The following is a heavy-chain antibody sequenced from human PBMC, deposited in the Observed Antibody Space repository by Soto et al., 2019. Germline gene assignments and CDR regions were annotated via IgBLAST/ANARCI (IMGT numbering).Heavy chain of an antibody. Sequence: GESLKISCKGSGYSFTSYWIGWVRQMPGKGLEWMGIIYPGDSDTRYSPSFQGQVTISADKSISTAYLQWSSLKASDTAMYYCARHGPKYQLLPDFDYWGQGTLVTVSS. J-gene: IGHJ4*02. D-gene: IGHD2-2*01. CDR3: ARHGPKYQLLPDFDY. CDR2: IYPGDSDT. CDR1: GYSFTSYW. V-gene: IGHV5-51*01.